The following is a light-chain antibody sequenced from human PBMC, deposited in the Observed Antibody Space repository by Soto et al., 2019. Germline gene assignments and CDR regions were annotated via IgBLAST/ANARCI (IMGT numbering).Light chain of an antibody. V-gene: IGLV1-40*01. CDR1: SSNIGAGYH. J-gene: IGLJ2*01. CDR2: DNS. CDR3: QSYDSSLSGVV. Sequence: QSVLTQPPSVSGAPGQRVTIFCTGSSSNIGAGYHVHWYQQLPRTAPKLLIYDNSNRPSGVPDRFSGSKSGTSASLAITGLQAEDEADYYCQSYDSSLSGVVFGGGTKVTVL.